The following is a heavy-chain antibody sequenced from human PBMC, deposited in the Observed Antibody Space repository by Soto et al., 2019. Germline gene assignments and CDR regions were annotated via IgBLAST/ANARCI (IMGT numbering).Heavy chain of an antibody. D-gene: IGHD6-19*01. CDR2: ISGSGGST. Sequence: LRLSCAASGFTFSSYAMSWVRQAPGKGLEWVSAISGSGGSTYYADSVKGRFTISRDNSKNTLYLQMNSLRAEDTAVYYCAKVGGYSSGWSFHFDYWGQGTLVTVS. V-gene: IGHV3-23*01. CDR3: AKVGGYSSGWSFHFDY. CDR1: GFTFSSYA. J-gene: IGHJ4*02.